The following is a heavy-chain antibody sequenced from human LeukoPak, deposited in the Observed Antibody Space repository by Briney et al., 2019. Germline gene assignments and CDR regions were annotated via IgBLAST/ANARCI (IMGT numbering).Heavy chain of an antibody. CDR2: INPNSGGT. D-gene: IGHD5-12*01. J-gene: IGHJ4*02. CDR3: ARGRVATIPVDY. Sequence: ASVKVSCKASGYTFTGYYMHWVRQAPGQGLEWMGWINPNSGGTNYAQKFQGRVAMTRDTSISTAYMELSRLRSDDTAVYYCARGRVATIPVDYWGQGTLVTVSS. V-gene: IGHV1-2*02. CDR1: GYTFTGYY.